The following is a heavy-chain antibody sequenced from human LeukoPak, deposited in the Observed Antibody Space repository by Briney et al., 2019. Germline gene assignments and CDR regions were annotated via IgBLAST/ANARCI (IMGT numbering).Heavy chain of an antibody. CDR3: ARDLRWIRGVGRNWFDP. D-gene: IGHD3-10*01. V-gene: IGHV4-31*03. Sequence: SETLSLTCSVSGDSISRGGYYWSWIRQHPGKGLEWIGYIFYSGSTYYNPSLKSRLNISVDTSKNQFSLMLTSVTAADTAVYYYARDLRWIRGVGRNWFDPWGQGTLVTVSS. CDR1: GDSISRGGYY. J-gene: IGHJ5*02. CDR2: IFYSGST.